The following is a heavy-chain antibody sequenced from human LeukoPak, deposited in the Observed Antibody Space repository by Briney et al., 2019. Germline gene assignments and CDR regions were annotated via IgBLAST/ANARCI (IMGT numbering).Heavy chain of an antibody. J-gene: IGHJ5*02. D-gene: IGHD3-10*01. CDR2: IYHSGST. V-gene: IGHV4-30-2*01. CDR3: ARGSGNSDWLDP. Sequence: SQTLSLTCAVSGGSISSGGWSWSWIRQPPGKGLGWIGYIYHSGSTYYNPSLKSRVTISVDRSKNQFSLKLSSVTAADTAVYYCARGSGNSDWLDPWGQGTLVTVSS. CDR1: GGSISSGGWS.